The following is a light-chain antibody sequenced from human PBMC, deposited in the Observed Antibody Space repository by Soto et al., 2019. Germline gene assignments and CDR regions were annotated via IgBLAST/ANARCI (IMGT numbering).Light chain of an antibody. CDR3: SSYTSTSTVI. J-gene: IGLJ2*01. CDR1: SSDVGAYKY. CDR2: EVS. Sequence: QSALTQPASVSGSPGQSITISCTGTSSDVGAYKYVSWYQQHPGKAPKLMIYEVSNRPSGVSNRFSGSKSGNTASLTISGLQAEDGADYYCSSYTSTSTVIFGGGAKLTVL. V-gene: IGLV2-14*01.